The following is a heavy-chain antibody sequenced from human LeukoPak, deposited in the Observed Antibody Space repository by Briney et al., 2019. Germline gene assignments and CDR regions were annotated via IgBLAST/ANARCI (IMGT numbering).Heavy chain of an antibody. CDR1: GHMLTESS. CDR2: FDPEDSRA. Sequence: ASVKVSCKVSGHMLTESSIHWVRQAPGKGLEWMGRFDPEDSRAIYAQEFQGRVTMTEDTSTDTAYMEVSSLKSEDTAVYHCATEPPRGYFYYCTDVWGKGTTVTVSS. CDR3: ATEPPRGYFYYCTDV. V-gene: IGHV1-24*01. J-gene: IGHJ6*03.